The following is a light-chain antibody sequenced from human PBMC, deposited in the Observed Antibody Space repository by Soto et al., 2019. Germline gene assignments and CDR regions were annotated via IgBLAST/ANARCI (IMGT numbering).Light chain of an antibody. CDR2: GAF. CDR3: QQYGSSPPWT. V-gene: IGKV3-20*01. J-gene: IGKJ1*01. CDR1: QSVSSSY. Sequence: ETVLTQSPGTLSLSPGERATLSCRASQSVSSSYLAWYQQKPGQAPRLLIYGAFSRAPGIPDRFSGSGSGSYFTLTISRLEPEDFAVYYCQQYGSSPPWTFGQGTKVEIK.